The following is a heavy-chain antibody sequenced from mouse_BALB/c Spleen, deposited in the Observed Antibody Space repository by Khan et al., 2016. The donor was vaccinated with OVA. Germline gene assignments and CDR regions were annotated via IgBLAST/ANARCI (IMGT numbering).Heavy chain of an antibody. J-gene: IGHJ3*01. CDR3: ARKDYYDYDPFPY. D-gene: IGHD2-4*01. Sequence: DLPLHASGPGLVKPSQSLSLTCTVTGYSITSEYAWNWIRQFPGNKLEWMGYINYSGNTRFNPSLKGRTSITRDTSKNQFFLQLNSVTTEDTATYYCARKDYYDYDPFPYWGQGTVVTDSA. CDR2: INYSGNT. CDR1: GYSITSEYA. V-gene: IGHV3-2*02.